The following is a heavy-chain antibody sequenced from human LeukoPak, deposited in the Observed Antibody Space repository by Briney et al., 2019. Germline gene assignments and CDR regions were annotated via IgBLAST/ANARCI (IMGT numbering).Heavy chain of an antibody. Sequence: GGSLRLSCVAYEFSLGSYWMTWVRQAPGKGREWVATIKQDGSEKYYVDSVKGRFTISRDNSKNSLYLQMNSLGAEDTAVYYCVRAIFRSSSKWGQGTQVTVSS. V-gene: IGHV3-7*01. CDR2: IKQDGSEK. CDR3: VRAIFRSSSK. CDR1: EFSLGSYW. D-gene: IGHD3-3*01. J-gene: IGHJ4*02.